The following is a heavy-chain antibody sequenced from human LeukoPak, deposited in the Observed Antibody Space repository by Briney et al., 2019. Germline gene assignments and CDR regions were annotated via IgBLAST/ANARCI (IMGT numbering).Heavy chain of an antibody. Sequence: SETLSLTCTVSGASINNYYWTWIRQPPGKGLEWIGYSGNTNYNPSLKGRVTISIDTSKNQFSLKLTSVTAADTAIYYCARDTNWFDPWGLEPWSPSPQ. D-gene: IGHD1-1*01. CDR2: SGNT. J-gene: IGHJ5*02. CDR3: ARDTNWFDP. V-gene: IGHV4-59*01. CDR1: GASINNYY.